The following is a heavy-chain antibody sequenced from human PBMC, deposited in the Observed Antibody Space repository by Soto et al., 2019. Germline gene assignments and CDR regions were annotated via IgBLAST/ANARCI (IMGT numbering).Heavy chain of an antibody. CDR2: IIPILNSP. J-gene: IGHJ4*02. Sequence: QVQLVQSGAEVKKPGSSVKVSCKASGGTFGSYAITWVRRAPGQGLEWLGGIIPILNSPAYAQKFQARVVITADEITNTAYMELNSLRFDDTAVYYCAKARGGVLAPSYFDNWGQGTLVTVSS. CDR1: GGTFGSYA. CDR3: AKARGGVLAPSYFDN. D-gene: IGHD2-8*01. V-gene: IGHV1-69*01.